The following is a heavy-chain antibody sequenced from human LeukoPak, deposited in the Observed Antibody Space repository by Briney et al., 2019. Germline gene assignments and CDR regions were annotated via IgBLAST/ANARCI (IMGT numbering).Heavy chain of an antibody. CDR2: IYYSGST. CDR1: GGSFSGYY. Sequence: PSETLSLTCAVYGGSFSGYYWSWIRQPPGQGLEWIGYIYYSGSTKYNPSLKSRVTISVDTSKNQFSLKLSSVTAAATAVYYCARSSNYYGMDVWGQGTTVTVSS. J-gene: IGHJ6*02. CDR3: ARSSNYYGMDV. D-gene: IGHD3-10*01. V-gene: IGHV4-59*01.